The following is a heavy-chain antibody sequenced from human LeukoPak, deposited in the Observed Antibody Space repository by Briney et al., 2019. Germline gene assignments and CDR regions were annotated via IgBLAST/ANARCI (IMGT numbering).Heavy chain of an antibody. V-gene: IGHV3-7*01. J-gene: IGHJ4*02. Sequence: QAGGSLRLSCAASGFTFGSYAMHWVRQAPGKGLEWVASIKQDGGETFYVDSVKGRFTISRDNAKNSLYLQMNSLRAEDTAVYYCTREDHSNYNYWGQGTLVTVSS. CDR2: IKQDGGET. CDR1: GFTFGSYA. CDR3: TREDHSNYNY. D-gene: IGHD4-11*01.